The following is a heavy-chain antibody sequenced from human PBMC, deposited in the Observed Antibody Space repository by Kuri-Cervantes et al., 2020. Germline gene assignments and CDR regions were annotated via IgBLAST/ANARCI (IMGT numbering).Heavy chain of an antibody. CDR1: GFSLSNARMG. CDR2: IDWDDDK. Sequence: SGPTLVKPTETLTLTCTVSGFSLSNARMGVSWIRQPPGKALEWLARIDWDDDKFYSTSLKTRLTTSKDTSKNQVVLTMTNMDPVDTATYYCARGVNEWLVDPYFDYWGQGTLVTVSS. CDR3: ARGVNEWLVDPYFDY. V-gene: IGHV2-70*04. D-gene: IGHD6-19*01. J-gene: IGHJ4*02.